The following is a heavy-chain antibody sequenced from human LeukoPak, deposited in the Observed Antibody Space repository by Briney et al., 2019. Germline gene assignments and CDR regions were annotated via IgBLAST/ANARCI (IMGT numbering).Heavy chain of an antibody. Sequence: SETLSLTCTVYGDSISSFYWSWIRQPPGKGLEWIGYVYYSGSTNYNPSLKSRITISVDTSKKQFSLKLTSMTAADTAVYYCARLGYRGFDIWGQGTMVTTSS. D-gene: IGHD5-12*01. CDR2: VYYSGST. V-gene: IGHV4-59*08. CDR1: GDSISSFY. J-gene: IGHJ3*02. CDR3: ARLGYRGFDI.